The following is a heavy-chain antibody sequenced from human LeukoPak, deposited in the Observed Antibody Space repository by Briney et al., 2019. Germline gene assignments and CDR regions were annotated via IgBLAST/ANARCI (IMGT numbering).Heavy chain of an antibody. J-gene: IGHJ4*02. CDR2: IKQDGSEK. Sequence: PGGSLRLSCVASGLTFSNYWMSWVRQAPGKGLEWVANIKQDGSEKYYLESVKGRFTISRDNTKNSVFLQMNSLRVEDTAVYYCATTPEYWGQGTLVTVSS. V-gene: IGHV3-7*01. CDR3: ATTPEY. CDR1: GLTFSNYW.